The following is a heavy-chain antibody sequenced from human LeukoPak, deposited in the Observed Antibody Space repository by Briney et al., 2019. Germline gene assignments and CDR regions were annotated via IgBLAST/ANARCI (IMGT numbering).Heavy chain of an antibody. CDR2: ISGSGGST. D-gene: IGHD2-2*01. Sequence: PGGSLRLSCAASGFTFSSYAMSWVRQAPGKGLEWVSAISGSGGSTYYADSVKGRFTISRDNSKNTLYLQMNSLRAEDTAVYYCAKDYYCSSTSCEGWFDPWGQGTLVTVSS. CDR3: AKDYYCSSTSCEGWFDP. CDR1: GFTFSSYA. J-gene: IGHJ5*02. V-gene: IGHV3-23*01.